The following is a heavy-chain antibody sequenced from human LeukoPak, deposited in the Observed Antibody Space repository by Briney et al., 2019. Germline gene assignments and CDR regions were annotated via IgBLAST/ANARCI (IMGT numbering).Heavy chain of an antibody. CDR1: GYTFTGYY. CDR3: ARGYSSSWITLDH. CDR2: INPNSGGT. Sequence: GASVKVSCKASGYTFTGYYMHWVRQAPGQGLEWMGRINPNSGGTNYAQKFQGRVTMTRDTSISTAYMELSSLRSEDTAVYYCARGYSSSWITLDHWGQGTLVTVSS. J-gene: IGHJ4*02. D-gene: IGHD6-13*01. V-gene: IGHV1-2*06.